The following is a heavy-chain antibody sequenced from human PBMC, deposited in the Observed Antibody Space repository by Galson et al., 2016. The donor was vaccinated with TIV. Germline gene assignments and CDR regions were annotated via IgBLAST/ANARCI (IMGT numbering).Heavy chain of an antibody. Sequence: SVKVSCKASGGTFISYTLSWVRQAPGQGLEWMGRIIPVLGVTNYAQKFQGRVTITADRFTGTAYLELSSLKPGDTAVYYCARADSVDISSTDYWGQGTLGTVSS. D-gene: IGHD3-10*01. CDR1: GGTFISYT. J-gene: IGHJ4*02. V-gene: IGHV1-69*02. CDR3: ARADSVDISSTDY. CDR2: IIPVLGVT.